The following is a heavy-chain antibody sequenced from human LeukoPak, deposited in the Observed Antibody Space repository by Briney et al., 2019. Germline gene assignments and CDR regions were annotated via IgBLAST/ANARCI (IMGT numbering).Heavy chain of an antibody. J-gene: IGHJ4*02. CDR1: GGSISSSSYY. V-gene: IGHV4-39*07. CDR2: IYYSGST. CDR3: ARDQGSYPYYFDY. Sequence: PSETLSLTCTVSGGSISSSSYYWGWIRQPPGKGLEWIGSIYYSGSTDYNPSLKSRVTMSVDTSKNQFSLKMNSVTAADTAVYYCARDQGSYPYYFDYWGQGTLVTVSS. D-gene: IGHD1-26*01.